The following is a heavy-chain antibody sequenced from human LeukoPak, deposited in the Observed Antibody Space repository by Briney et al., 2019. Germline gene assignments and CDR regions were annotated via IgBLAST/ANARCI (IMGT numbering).Heavy chain of an antibody. Sequence: SETLSLTCTVSGGFLTSYYWSWIRQPPGKGLEWIGYISYLGSTNYNPSLKSRVTMSLDRSKNQVSLRVASMTAADTAVYYCARAFRGTCFDYWGLGTLITVFS. CDR1: GGFLTSYY. D-gene: IGHD2/OR15-2a*01. J-gene: IGHJ4*02. CDR3: ARAFRGTCFDY. CDR2: ISYLGST. V-gene: IGHV4-59*01.